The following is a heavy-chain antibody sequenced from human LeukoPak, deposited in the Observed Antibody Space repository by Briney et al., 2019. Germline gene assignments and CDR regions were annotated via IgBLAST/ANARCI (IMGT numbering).Heavy chain of an antibody. CDR1: GYSISTGYY. Sequence: PSETLSLTCTVSGYSISTGYYWGWIRQPPGKGLEWIGSIYHSGNTYYNPSLKSRVTISVDTSKNQFSLKLSSVTAADTAVYYCAREAQHYGSGSYLDYWGQGTLVTVSS. CDR3: AREAQHYGSGSYLDY. V-gene: IGHV4-38-2*02. CDR2: IYHSGNT. J-gene: IGHJ4*02. D-gene: IGHD3-10*01.